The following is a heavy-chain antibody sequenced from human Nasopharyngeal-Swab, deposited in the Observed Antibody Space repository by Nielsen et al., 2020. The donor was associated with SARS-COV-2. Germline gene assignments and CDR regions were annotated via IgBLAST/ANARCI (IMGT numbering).Heavy chain of an antibody. J-gene: IGHJ4*02. Sequence: GESLKISCKGSGYSFSHYWIAWVRQMHGQGLEWMGIIYPGDSDTRYSPSFQGQVTISADKSISATYLQWSSLKASDTAMYYCARPTRLWFGELLSPDNYFDYWGQGTLVTVSS. CDR2: IYPGDSDT. CDR1: GYSFSHYW. D-gene: IGHD3-10*01. V-gene: IGHV5-51*01. CDR3: ARPTRLWFGELLSPDNYFDY.